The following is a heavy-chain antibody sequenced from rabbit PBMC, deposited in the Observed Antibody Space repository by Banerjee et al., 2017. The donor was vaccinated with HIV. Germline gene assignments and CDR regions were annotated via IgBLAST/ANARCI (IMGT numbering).Heavy chain of an antibody. D-gene: IGHD4-1*01. CDR1: GFTLSSYW. CDR3: ARDLAGVIGWNFNL. J-gene: IGHJ4*01. CDR2: INTSSGNT. V-gene: IGHV1S45*01. Sequence: EQLVESGGGLVQPEGSLTLTCKASGFTLSSYWMWWVRQAPGKGLEWIACINTSSGNTVYATWAKGRFTISRTSSTTVALQMTSLTAADTATYFCARDLAGVIGWNFNLGGPGTLVTVS.